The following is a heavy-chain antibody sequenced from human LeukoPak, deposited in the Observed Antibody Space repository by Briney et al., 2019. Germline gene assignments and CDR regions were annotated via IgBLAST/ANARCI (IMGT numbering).Heavy chain of an antibody. V-gene: IGHV3-30*02. CDR3: AKWYGSGSYYVVPHPTRYFDY. CDR2: IQFDGTNH. J-gene: IGHJ4*02. Sequence: PGGSLRLSCAASGFTFSNYGMHWARQAPGKGLEWVAFIQFDGTNHSYADSVKGRFTISRDNSKNTLYLQMNSLRAEDTAVYYCAKWYGSGSYYVVPHPTRYFDYWGQGTLVTVSS. CDR1: GFTFSNYG. D-gene: IGHD3-10*01.